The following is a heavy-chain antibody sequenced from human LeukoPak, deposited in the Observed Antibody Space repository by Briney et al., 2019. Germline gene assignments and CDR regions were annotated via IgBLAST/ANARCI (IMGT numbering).Heavy chain of an antibody. J-gene: IGHJ4*02. CDR1: GGSFSGYY. CDR2: INHNGST. V-gene: IGHV4-34*01. CDR3: ARKVSSSWYRY. D-gene: IGHD6-13*01. Sequence: SETLSLTCAVCGGSFSGYYWSWIRQPPGKGLEWIGEINHNGSTNYNPSLKSRVTISVDTSKNQFSLKLSSVTAADTAVYYCARKVSSSWYRYWGQGTLVTVSS.